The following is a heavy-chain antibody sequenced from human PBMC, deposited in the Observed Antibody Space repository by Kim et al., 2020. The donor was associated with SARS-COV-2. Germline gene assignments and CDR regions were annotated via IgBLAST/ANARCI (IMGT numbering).Heavy chain of an antibody. V-gene: IGHV3-7*01. CDR3: ARDRIWGDISTTYHYFDL. CDR2: INQAGSEK. J-gene: IGHJ4*01. D-gene: IGHD3-9*01. Sequence: GGSLRLSCAASGFRFRNYWMNWVRHTAGKGLEWVTNINQAGSEKYYVDSVEGRFTISRDNAQNSLFLQMDSLRVEDTAVYYCARDRIWGDISTTYHYFDLWGHGTLVTVSS. CDR1: GFRFRNYW.